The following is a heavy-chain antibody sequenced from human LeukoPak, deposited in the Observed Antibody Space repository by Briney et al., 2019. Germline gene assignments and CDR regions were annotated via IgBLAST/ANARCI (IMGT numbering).Heavy chain of an antibody. Sequence: PSETLSLTCTVSGGSISSSSYYWGWIRQPPGKGLEWIGSIYYSGSTYYNPSLKSRVTISVDTSKNQFSLKLSSVTAADTAVYYCANVHDYGQYNWFDPWGQGTLVTVSS. D-gene: IGHD4-17*01. CDR2: IYYSGST. J-gene: IGHJ5*02. CDR3: ANVHDYGQYNWFDP. V-gene: IGHV4-39*01. CDR1: GGSISSSSYY.